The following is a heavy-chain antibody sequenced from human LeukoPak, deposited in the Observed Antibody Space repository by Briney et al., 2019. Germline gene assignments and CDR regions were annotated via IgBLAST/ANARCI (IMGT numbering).Heavy chain of an antibody. CDR2: IYYSGST. V-gene: IGHV4-39*07. CDR1: GVSINNPNYY. Sequence: PSETLSLTCTVSGVSINNPNYYWVWIRQPPGKGLEWPANIYYSGSTNYNPSLKSRVTISVDTSKNQFSLKLSSVTAADTAVYYCARVWYYYDSSGYLGWFDPWGQGTLVTVSS. J-gene: IGHJ5*02. D-gene: IGHD3-22*01. CDR3: ARVWYYYDSSGYLGWFDP.